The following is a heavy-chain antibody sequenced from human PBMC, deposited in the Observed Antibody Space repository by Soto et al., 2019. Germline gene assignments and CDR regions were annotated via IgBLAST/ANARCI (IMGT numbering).Heavy chain of an antibody. V-gene: IGHV3-23*01. CDR2: ISGSAINT. CDR1: GFTFSNYA. CDR3: AKGQGYYYDASGYTFDY. J-gene: IGHJ4*02. Sequence: GGSLRLSCAASGFTFSNYAMSWFRQAPGKGLEWVSAISGSAINTYYADSVRGRFTISRDNSKNTLYLQMNHLRAEDTAVYSCAKGQGYYYDASGYTFDYWGQGALVTVSS. D-gene: IGHD3-22*01.